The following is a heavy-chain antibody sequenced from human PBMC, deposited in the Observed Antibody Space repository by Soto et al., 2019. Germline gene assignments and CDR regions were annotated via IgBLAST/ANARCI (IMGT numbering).Heavy chain of an antibody. V-gene: IGHV5-10-1*01. CDR1: GYSFTTYW. J-gene: IGHJ6*02. Sequence: PGESLKISCQGSGYSFTTYWISWVRQMPGKGLEWMGKIDPADSSTNYSPSFQGHITISVDRSINTAHLQFSSLKAADTAVYYCARLEKWYYNYYGLDVWGQGTTVTVPS. CDR2: IDPADSST. D-gene: IGHD1-26*01. CDR3: ARLEKWYYNYYGLDV.